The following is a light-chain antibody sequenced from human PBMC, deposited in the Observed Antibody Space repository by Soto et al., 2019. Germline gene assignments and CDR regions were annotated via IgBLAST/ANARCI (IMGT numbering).Light chain of an antibody. V-gene: IGKV1-9*01. CDR3: KRVYSYPFT. CDR1: RGISSY. CDR2: AAY. J-gene: IGKJ3*01. Sequence: DIQLTQSPSFLSASVGDRVTITCRASRGISSYLAWYQQKPGKAHRLLIYAAYNLQSGVQSRFSGSGSGTEFTLTIRSLQPEDFATYFCKRVYSYPFTFGPGTKVDIK.